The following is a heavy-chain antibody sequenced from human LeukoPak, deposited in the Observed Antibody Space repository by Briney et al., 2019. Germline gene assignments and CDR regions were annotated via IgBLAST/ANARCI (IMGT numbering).Heavy chain of an antibody. J-gene: IGHJ5*02. CDR3: AKDGRDIVVVVAADGINWFDP. CDR2: ISGSGGST. CDR1: GFTFSSYA. D-gene: IGHD2-15*01. Sequence: GGSLRLSCAASGFTFSSYAMSWVRQAPGKGLEWVSAISGSGGSTYYADSVKGRFTISRDNSKNTLYLQMNSLRAEDTAVYYCAKDGRDIVVVVAADGINWFDPWGQETLVTVSS. V-gene: IGHV3-23*01.